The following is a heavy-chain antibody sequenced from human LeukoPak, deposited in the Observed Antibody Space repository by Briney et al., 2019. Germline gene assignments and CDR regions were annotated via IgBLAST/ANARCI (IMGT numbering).Heavy chain of an antibody. D-gene: IGHD1-20*01. CDR2: ISYDGSNK. CDR1: GFTFSSYG. Sequence: GGSLRLSCAASGFTFSSYGMHWVRQAPGKGLEWVAVISYDGSNKYYADSVKGRFTVSRDNSKNTLYLQMNGLRAEDTAVYYCAKAYNWNDGAFDIWGQGTMVTVSS. CDR3: AKAYNWNDGAFDI. V-gene: IGHV3-30*18. J-gene: IGHJ3*02.